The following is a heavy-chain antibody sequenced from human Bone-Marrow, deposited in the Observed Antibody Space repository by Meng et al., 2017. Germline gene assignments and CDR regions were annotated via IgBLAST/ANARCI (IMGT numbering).Heavy chain of an antibody. Sequence: GESLKISCAASGFTFSSYAMSWVRQAPGKGLEWLGLIWFDGTKTYYGESVKGRITISRDKSKNTVSLQIDSLRPEDTGVYYCARDLSYGSDWPGYWGQGTLVTVSS. V-gene: IGHV3-33*08. J-gene: IGHJ4*02. CDR2: IWFDGTKT. D-gene: IGHD6-19*01. CDR3: ARDLSYGSDWPGY. CDR1: GFTFSSYA.